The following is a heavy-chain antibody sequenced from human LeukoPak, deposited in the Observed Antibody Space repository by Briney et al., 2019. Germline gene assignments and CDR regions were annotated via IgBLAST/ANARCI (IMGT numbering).Heavy chain of an antibody. Sequence: ASVKVSCKASGYTFTSYYMHWVRQAPGQGLEWMGIINPSGGSTSYAQKFQGRVTMTRDTSTSTVYMELSSLRSEDTAVYYCASSGYYDSSGYYYGLFDYWGQGTLVTVSS. V-gene: IGHV1-46*01. CDR2: INPSGGST. CDR3: ASSGYYDSSGYYYGLFDY. J-gene: IGHJ4*02. D-gene: IGHD3-22*01. CDR1: GYTFTSYY.